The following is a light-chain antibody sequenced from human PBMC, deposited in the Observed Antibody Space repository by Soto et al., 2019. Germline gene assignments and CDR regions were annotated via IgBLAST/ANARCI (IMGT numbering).Light chain of an antibody. J-gene: IGKJ4*01. CDR2: GAS. Sequence: EIVMTQSPATLSVSPGERVTLSCRASQSVRTNLAWYQQKPGQAPRPLIYGASTRATGVPARFSGSGAGTEFTLTISSLQSEDFAVYYCKHYNILRGFGGGTKVEIK. CDR3: KHYNILRG. CDR1: QSVRTN. V-gene: IGKV3-15*01.